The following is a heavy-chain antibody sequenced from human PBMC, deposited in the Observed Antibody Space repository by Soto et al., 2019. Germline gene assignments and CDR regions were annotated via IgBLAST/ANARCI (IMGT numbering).Heavy chain of an antibody. D-gene: IGHD2-2*01. CDR3: AWYCSSTSCYGTFDY. V-gene: IGHV4-30-4*01. Sequence: PSETLSLTCTVSGGSISSGDYYWSWIRQPPGKGLEWIGYIYYSGSTYYNPSLKSRVTISVDTSKNQFSLKLSSVTAADTAVYYCAWYCSSTSCYGTFDYWAQGTLVTVSS. J-gene: IGHJ4*02. CDR2: IYYSGST. CDR1: GGSISSGDYY.